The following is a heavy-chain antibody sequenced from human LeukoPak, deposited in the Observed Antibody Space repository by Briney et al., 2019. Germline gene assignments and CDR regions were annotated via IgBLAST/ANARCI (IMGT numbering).Heavy chain of an antibody. CDR3: AKVLYLTVTLLPCFDY. J-gene: IGHJ4*02. CDR2: ISDSGGST. CDR1: GFMFSSYA. Sequence: GGSLRLSCAASGFMFSSYAMSWVRQAPGKGLEWVSVISDSGGSTYYADSVKGRFTISRDNSKNTLYLQMNSLRAEDTAVYYCAKVLYLTVTLLPCFDYWGQGTLVTVSS. V-gene: IGHV3-23*01. D-gene: IGHD3-22*01.